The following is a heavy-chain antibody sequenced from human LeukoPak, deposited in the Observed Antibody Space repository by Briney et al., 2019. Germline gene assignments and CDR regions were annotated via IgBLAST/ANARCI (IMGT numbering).Heavy chain of an antibody. D-gene: IGHD3-3*02. V-gene: IGHV3-11*01. Sequence: GGCLRLSCAASGFTFDDYYMSWIRQAPGEWLDWVSYISNGGGHISYADSVKGRFTISRDNTKNSLYLHMDSLRADDTAVYYCARGFSTYPAEWGQGTLVTISS. CDR2: ISNGGGHI. CDR3: ARGFSTYPAE. J-gene: IGHJ4*02. CDR1: GFTFDDYY.